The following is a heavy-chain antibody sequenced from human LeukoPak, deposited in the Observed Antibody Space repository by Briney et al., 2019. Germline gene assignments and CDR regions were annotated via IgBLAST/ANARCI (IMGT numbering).Heavy chain of an antibody. Sequence: SETLSLTCAVSGYSISSAYYWGWIRQPPGKGLEWIGSIYHSGSTYYNPSLKSRVTISVDTSKNQFSLKLTSVTAADTAVYYCARGLSQAYCGGDCYSFFDYWGQGTLVTVSS. V-gene: IGHV4-38-2*01. J-gene: IGHJ4*02. D-gene: IGHD2-21*02. CDR2: IYHSGST. CDR1: GYSISSAYY. CDR3: ARGLSQAYCGGDCYSFFDY.